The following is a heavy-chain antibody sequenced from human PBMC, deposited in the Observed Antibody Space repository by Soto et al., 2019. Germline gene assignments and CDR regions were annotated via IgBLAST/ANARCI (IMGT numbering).Heavy chain of an antibody. D-gene: IGHD2-15*01. CDR3: ERDCSGGSCYPGMDV. CDR2: ISSSGYI. V-gene: IGHV3-21*01. J-gene: IGHJ6*02. CDR1: GLNLNSYT. Sequence: GSLRLSCAAPGLNLNSYTINWVRQAPGKRLEWLSSISSSGYIFSTDSVRGRFTISRDNAKNSVYLQINRLRAEDTAVYFCERDCSGGSCYPGMDVWGQGTTVTVSS.